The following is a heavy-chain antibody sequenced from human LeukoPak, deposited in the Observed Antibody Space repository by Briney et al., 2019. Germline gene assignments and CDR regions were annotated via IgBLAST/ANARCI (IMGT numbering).Heavy chain of an antibody. Sequence: GGSLRLSCAASGFTFSSSGMHWVRQAPGKGLEWVALIWYDGINEYYADSVKGRFTISRDDSKNTLYLQMNSLRAEDTAVYYCAIDKGTSRGEKCYFDYWGQGTLVTVSS. J-gene: IGHJ4*02. CDR1: GFTFSSSG. CDR3: AIDKGTSRGEKCYFDY. V-gene: IGHV3-33*01. CDR2: IWYDGINE. D-gene: IGHD3-16*01.